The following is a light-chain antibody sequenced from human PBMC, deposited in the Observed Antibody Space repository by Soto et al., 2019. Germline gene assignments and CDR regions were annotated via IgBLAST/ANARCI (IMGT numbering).Light chain of an antibody. Sequence: QSALTQPASVSGSPGQSITISCTGTNSDVGGYNFVSWYQQHPGKAPKVIIYDVTNRPSGVSNRFSGSKFGNTASLTISGLQAEDEAEYYCCAYAATYTYVFGTGTKLTVL. V-gene: IGLV2-23*02. CDR2: DVT. CDR1: NSDVGGYNF. J-gene: IGLJ1*01. CDR3: CAYAATYTYV.